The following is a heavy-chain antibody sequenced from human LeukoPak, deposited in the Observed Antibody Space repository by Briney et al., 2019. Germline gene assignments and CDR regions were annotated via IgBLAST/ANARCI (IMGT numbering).Heavy chain of an antibody. J-gene: IGHJ4*02. D-gene: IGHD3-10*01. CDR2: IYHSGST. CDR1: GGSVTNYY. V-gene: IGHV4-4*09. Sequence: SQTLSLNCTVSGGSVTNYYWSWIRQPPGRGLEWIGYIYHSGSTNYNPSLKSRITISVDTSKNQFSLMLSSVTAADTAVYYCARFGITVVRGGKYYFDYWGQGTLVTVSS. CDR3: ARFGITVVRGGKYYFDY.